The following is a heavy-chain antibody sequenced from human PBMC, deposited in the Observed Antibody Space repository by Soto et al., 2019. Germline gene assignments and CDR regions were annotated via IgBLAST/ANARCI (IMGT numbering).Heavy chain of an antibody. CDR2: MYHSGST. J-gene: IGHJ4*02. CDR1: GGSISSGGYS. V-gene: IGHV4-30-2*01. CDR3: ARRYGGAVDY. D-gene: IGHD3-10*01. Sequence: SETLSLTCAVSGGSISSGGYSWSWIRQPPGKGLEWIGYMYHSGSTYYNPSLKSRVTISIDRSKNQFSLKLSSVTAADTAVYYCARRYGGAVDYWGQGTLVTVSS.